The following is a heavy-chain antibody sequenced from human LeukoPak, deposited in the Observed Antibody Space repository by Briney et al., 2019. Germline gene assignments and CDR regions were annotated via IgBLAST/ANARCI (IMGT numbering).Heavy chain of an antibody. V-gene: IGHV3-48*01. CDR1: GFTFSSYS. D-gene: IGHD1-1*01. J-gene: IGHJ4*02. Sequence: GGSLRLSCAAPGFTFSSYSMNWVRQAPGKGLEWVSYISSSSSTIYYADSVKGRFTISRDNAKNSLYLQMNSLRAEDTAVYYCARDGLGSTADYWGQGTLVTVSS. CDR2: ISSSSSTI. CDR3: ARDGLGSTADY.